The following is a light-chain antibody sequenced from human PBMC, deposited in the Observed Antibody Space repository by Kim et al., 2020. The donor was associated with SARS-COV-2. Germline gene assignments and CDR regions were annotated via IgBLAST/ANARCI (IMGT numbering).Light chain of an antibody. CDR1: SSDVGHSYNF. J-gene: IGLJ1*01. CDR3: NSYTSNGPAYF. CDR2: QVY. V-gene: IGLV2-14*03. Sequence: QSALTQPASVSGSPGQSITISCTGTSSDVGHSYNFISWYQQHPDKAPKLLIYQVYKRPSGISDRFSGSKSGNTASLTISGLQTEDEADYYCNSYTSNGPAYFFGPGTKVTVL.